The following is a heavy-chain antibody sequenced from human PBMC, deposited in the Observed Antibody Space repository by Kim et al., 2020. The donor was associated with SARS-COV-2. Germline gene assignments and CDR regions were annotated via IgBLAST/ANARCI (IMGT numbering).Heavy chain of an antibody. D-gene: IGHD6-19*01. V-gene: IGHV1-69*13. CDR2: IIPIFGTA. CDR3: AREVAVAVAYYYGMDV. CDR1: GGTFSSYA. J-gene: IGHJ6*02. Sequence: SVKVSCKASGGTFSSYAISWVRQAPGQGLEWMGGIIPIFGTANYAQKFQGRVTITADESTSTAYMELSSLSSEDTAVYYCAREVAVAVAYYYGMDVWGQGTTVTVSS.